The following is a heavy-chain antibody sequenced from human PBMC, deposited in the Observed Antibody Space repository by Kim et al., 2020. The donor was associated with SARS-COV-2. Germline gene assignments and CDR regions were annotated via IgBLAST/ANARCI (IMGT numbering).Heavy chain of an antibody. CDR3: ARDLWTTVTTDFDY. J-gene: IGHJ4*02. CDR2: INPNSGGT. D-gene: IGHD4-17*01. Sequence: ASVKVSCKASGYTFTGYYMHWVRQAPGQGLEWMGRINPNSGGTNYAQKFQGRVTMTRDTSISTAYMELSRLRSDDTAVYYCARDLWTTVTTDFDYWGQGTLVTVSS. V-gene: IGHV1-2*06. CDR1: GYTFTGYY.